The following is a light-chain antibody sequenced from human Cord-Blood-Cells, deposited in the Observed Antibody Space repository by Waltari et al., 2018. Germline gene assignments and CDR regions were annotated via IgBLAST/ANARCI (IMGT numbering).Light chain of an antibody. CDR1: SSDVGSYNL. CDR3: CSYAGSSTSWV. CDR2: EGS. J-gene: IGLJ3*02. V-gene: IGLV2-23*01. Sequence: QSALTQPASVSGSPGQSITISCTGTSSDVGSYNLVSWYQQHPGKAPKLMLYEGSKRPSGVSNRFSGYKLGNTASLTISGLQAEDEADYYCCSYAGSSTSWVFGGGTKLTVL.